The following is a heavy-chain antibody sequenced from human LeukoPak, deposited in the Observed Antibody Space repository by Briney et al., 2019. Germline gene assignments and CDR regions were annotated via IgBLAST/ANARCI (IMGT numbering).Heavy chain of an antibody. CDR3: ARGWDYYDSSGSEYFQH. J-gene: IGHJ1*01. CDR2: IYSGGST. D-gene: IGHD3-22*01. Sequence: GGSLRLSCTASGLSFSDLWLTWVRQAPGRGLEWVSVIYSGGSTYYADSVKGRFTISRDNSKNTLYLQMNSLRAEDTAVYYCARGWDYYDSSGSEYFQHWGRGTLVTVSS. CDR1: GLSFSDLW. V-gene: IGHV3-53*01.